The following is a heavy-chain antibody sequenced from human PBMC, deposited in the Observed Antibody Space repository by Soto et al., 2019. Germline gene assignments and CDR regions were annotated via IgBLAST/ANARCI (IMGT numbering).Heavy chain of an antibody. CDR3: ARLEGLATISYYFDF. J-gene: IGHJ4*02. CDR2: IYYRGND. D-gene: IGHD6-19*01. CDR1: DDSINNDKYY. Sequence: SETLSLTCSVADDSINNDKYYWGWIRQPPGKGLEWIGSIYYRGNDYYNPSLQTRVTISLDQSKSQFSLKLNSVTAADSAVYFCARLEGLATISYYFDFWGPGALVTVSS. V-gene: IGHV4-39*01.